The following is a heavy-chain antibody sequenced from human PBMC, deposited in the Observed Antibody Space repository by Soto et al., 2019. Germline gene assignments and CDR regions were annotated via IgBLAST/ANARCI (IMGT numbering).Heavy chain of an antibody. CDR1: GFTFNTYG. CDR3: ARIDCTGGSCRPYAYYDMDV. D-gene: IGHD2-15*01. CDR2: IWYDGSIK. V-gene: IGHV3-33*01. J-gene: IGHJ6*02. Sequence: ESGGGVVQTGRSLRLSCAASGFTFNTYGMHWVRQAPGRGLEWVAVIWYDGSIKYYADSVKGRFTISRDNSKNTLYLQMNSLRAENTAVYYCARIDCTGGSCRPYAYYDMDVWGQGTTVTVSS.